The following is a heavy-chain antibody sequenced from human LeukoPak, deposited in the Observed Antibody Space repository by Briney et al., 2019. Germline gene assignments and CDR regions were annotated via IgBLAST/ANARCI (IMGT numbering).Heavy chain of an antibody. D-gene: IGHD5-12*01. V-gene: IGHV1-69*02. Sequence: SVKVSCKASGGTFSSYTISWVRQAPGQGLEWMGRIIPILGIANYAQKFQGRVTITADKSTSTAYMELSSLRSEDTAVYYCARAQEEYSGYDHPPRYYYYGMDVWGQGTTVTVSS. CDR2: IIPILGIA. CDR3: ARAQEEYSGYDHPPRYYYYGMDV. CDR1: GGTFSSYT. J-gene: IGHJ6*02.